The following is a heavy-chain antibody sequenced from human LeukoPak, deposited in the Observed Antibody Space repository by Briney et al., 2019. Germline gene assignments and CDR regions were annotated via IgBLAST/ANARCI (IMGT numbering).Heavy chain of an antibody. D-gene: IGHD6-13*01. Sequence: GGSLRLSWEASGFTFSSYGMHWVRQAQGKGREGVAVIWYDGSNKYYADSVKGRFTISRDNSKNTLYLQMNSLRAEDTAVYYCVRQQLGAEGALDYWGQGTLVTVSS. CDR3: VRQQLGAEGALDY. V-gene: IGHV3-33*01. CDR1: GFTFSSYG. CDR2: IWYDGSNK. J-gene: IGHJ4*02.